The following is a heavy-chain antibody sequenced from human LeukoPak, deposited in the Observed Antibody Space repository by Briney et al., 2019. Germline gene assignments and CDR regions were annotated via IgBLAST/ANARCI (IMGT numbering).Heavy chain of an antibody. CDR1: GGSISSYY. CDR2: IYYSGST. J-gene: IGHJ4*02. V-gene: IGHV4-59*01. CDR3: ARGLYSSSWYYSGYYFAY. D-gene: IGHD6-13*01. Sequence: PSETLSLTCTVSGGSISSYYWSWIRQPPGKGLEWIGYIYYSGSTNYNPSLKSRVTISVDTSKNQFSLKLSSVTAADTAVYYCARGLYSSSWYYSGYYFAYWGQGTLVTVSS.